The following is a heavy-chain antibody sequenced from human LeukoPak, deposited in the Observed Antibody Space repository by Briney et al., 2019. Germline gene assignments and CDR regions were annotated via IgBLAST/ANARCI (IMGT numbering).Heavy chain of an antibody. CDR1: GYSISSGYY. CDR2: IYHSGST. J-gene: IGHJ6*03. D-gene: IGHD3-22*01. Sequence: SETLSLTCTVSGYSISSGYYWCWTRQPPGKGLQWIGSIYHSGSTYYNSSLKSRVTISVDTSKNQFSLKLSSVTAADTAVYYCARHEYYDSRGSHYYSYYYMDVWGKGTTVTVSS. CDR3: ARHEYYDSRGSHYYSYYYMDV. V-gene: IGHV4-38-2*02.